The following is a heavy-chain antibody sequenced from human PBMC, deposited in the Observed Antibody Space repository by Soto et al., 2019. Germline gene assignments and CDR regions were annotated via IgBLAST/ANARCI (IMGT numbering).Heavy chain of an antibody. CDR3: ARAPEDIVVVPSAFDI. V-gene: IGHV4-31*03. Sequence: QVQLQESGPGLVKPSQTLSLTCTVSGGSISSGGYYWSWIRQHPGKGLEWIGYIYYSGSTYYNPSLKSRVTISADTSKNQFSLKLSSVTAADTAVYYCARAPEDIVVVPSAFDIWGQGTMVTVSS. CDR1: GGSISSGGYY. CDR2: IYYSGST. D-gene: IGHD2-2*01. J-gene: IGHJ3*02.